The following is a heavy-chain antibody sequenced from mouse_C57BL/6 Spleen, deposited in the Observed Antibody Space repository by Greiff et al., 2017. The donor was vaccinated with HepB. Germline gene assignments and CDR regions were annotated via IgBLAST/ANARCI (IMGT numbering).Heavy chain of an antibody. CDR3: ARYDYGSSYGYFDY. D-gene: IGHD1-1*01. J-gene: IGHJ2*01. V-gene: IGHV7-3*01. CDR1: GFTFTDYY. Sequence: EVKLVESGGGLVQPGGSLSLSCAASGFTFTDYYMSWVRQPPGKALEWLGFIRNKANGYTTEYSASVKGRFTISRDNSQSILYLQMNALRAEDSATYYCARYDYGSSYGYFDYWGQGTTLTVSS. CDR2: IRNKANGYTT.